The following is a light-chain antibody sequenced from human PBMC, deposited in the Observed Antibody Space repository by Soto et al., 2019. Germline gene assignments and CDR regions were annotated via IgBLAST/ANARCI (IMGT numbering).Light chain of an antibody. J-gene: IGKJ5*01. CDR3: QHFNGYPRT. Sequence: AIQLTQSPSSLSASMGDRVTITCRASQGISSALAWYQKKPGKAPSLLIYGASTLESGVPSSFSGSGSGTDFTLTISSLQPEDFATYYCQHFNGYPRTFGQGTRLEIK. CDR2: GAS. V-gene: IGKV1-13*02. CDR1: QGISSA.